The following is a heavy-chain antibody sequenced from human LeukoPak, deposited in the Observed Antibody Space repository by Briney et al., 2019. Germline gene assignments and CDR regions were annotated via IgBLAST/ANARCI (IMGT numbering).Heavy chain of an antibody. J-gene: IGHJ3*02. CDR3: ARDGSGSYYNRNSFGAFDI. CDR1: GFTFSDYY. V-gene: IGHV3-11*04. D-gene: IGHD3-10*01. CDR2: ISSSGSTI. Sequence: GGSLRLSCAASGFTFSDYYMSWIRQAPGKGLEWVSYISSSGSTIYYADSVKGRFTISRDNAKNSLYLQMNSLRAEDTAVYYCARDGSGSYYNRNSFGAFDIWGQGTMVTVSS.